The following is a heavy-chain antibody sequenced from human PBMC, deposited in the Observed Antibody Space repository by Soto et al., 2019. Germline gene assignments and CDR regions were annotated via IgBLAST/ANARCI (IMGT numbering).Heavy chain of an antibody. CDR3: ARSIAARQRLENKINTAYNCFDY. V-gene: IGHV6-1*01. Sequence: KQSQTLSLTCAISGDSVSSNSAAWNWIRQSPSRGLEWLGRTYYRSKWYNDYAVSVKSRITINPDTSKNQFSLQLNSVTPEDTAVYYCARSIAARQRLENKINTAYNCFDYWGQGTLVTVSS. D-gene: IGHD6-6*01. CDR1: GDSVSSNSAA. J-gene: IGHJ4*02. CDR2: TYYRSKWYN.